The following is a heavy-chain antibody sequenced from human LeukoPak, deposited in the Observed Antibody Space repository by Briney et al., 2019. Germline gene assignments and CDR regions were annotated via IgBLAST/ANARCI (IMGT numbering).Heavy chain of an antibody. J-gene: IGHJ3*02. CDR2: IHPGDSDT. V-gene: IGHV5-51*01. CDR3: GRHQHSGSYGAFDI. CDR1: GYTFTAYW. Sequence: GESLKISCQGSGYTFTAYWIGWVRQMPGKGLEWVGIIHPGDSDTRYSPSFQGQVTISADKSITTAYLQWSSLKASDTAMYYCGRHQHSGSYGAFDIWGQGTMVTASS. D-gene: IGHD1-26*01.